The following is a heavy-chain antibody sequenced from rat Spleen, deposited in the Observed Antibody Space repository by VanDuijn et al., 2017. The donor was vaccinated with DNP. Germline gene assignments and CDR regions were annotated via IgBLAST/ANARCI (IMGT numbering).Heavy chain of an antibody. Sequence: EVQLVESGGGPVQPGRSLKLSCVASGFIFSNYGMAWVRQAPKKGLEWVAYISYDGGSTYYRDSVKGRFTISRDNSKSNLYLQMNSLRSEDTDTYYSTSEDIYYYSSYILPFAYWGQGTLVTVSS. CDR1: GFIFSNYG. CDR2: ISYDGGST. CDR3: TSEDIYYYSSYILPFAY. D-gene: IGHD1-2*01. V-gene: IGHV5-29*01. J-gene: IGHJ3*01.